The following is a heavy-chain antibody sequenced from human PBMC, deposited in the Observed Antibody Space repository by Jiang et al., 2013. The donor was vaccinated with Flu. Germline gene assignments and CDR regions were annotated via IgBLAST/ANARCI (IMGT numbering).Heavy chain of an antibody. V-gene: IGHV4-61*01. CDR1: GGSVSSGSYY. J-gene: IGHJ4*02. CDR2: IYYSGST. Sequence: GSGLVKPSETLSLTCTVSGGSVSSGSYYWSWIRQPPGKGLEWIGYIYYSGSTNYNPSLKSRVTISVDTSKNQFSLKLSSVTAADAAVYYCAREFRRLTYGDFGYWGQGTLVTVSS. D-gene: IGHD4-17*01. CDR3: AREFRRLTYGDFGY.